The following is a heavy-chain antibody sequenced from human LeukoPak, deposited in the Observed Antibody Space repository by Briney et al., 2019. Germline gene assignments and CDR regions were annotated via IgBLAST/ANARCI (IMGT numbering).Heavy chain of an antibody. CDR3: ARSLAVAGFYYFDY. V-gene: IGHV4-4*07. CDR1: GGSISSYY. Sequence: SETLSLTCTVSGGSISSYYWSWIRQPAGKGLEWIGRIYTSGSTNYNPSFKSRVTTSVDTSKNQFSLKLSSVTAADTAVYYCARSLAVAGFYYFDYWGQGTLVTVSS. J-gene: IGHJ4*02. D-gene: IGHD6-19*01. CDR2: IYTSGST.